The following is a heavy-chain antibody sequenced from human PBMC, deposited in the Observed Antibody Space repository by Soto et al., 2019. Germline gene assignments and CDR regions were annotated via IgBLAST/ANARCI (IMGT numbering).Heavy chain of an antibody. J-gene: IGHJ3*02. V-gene: IGHV3-21*01. Sequence: VQLVESGGGLVKPGGSLRLSCVGSGFTFSSYNINWVRQAPGKGLEWVSSISTSSTYIFYTDSVKARFTIARDNAKNSLYLQMNSLRGEDTAVYFCARGQGFSYGSAALDMWGLATMVTVCS. CDR2: ISTSSTYI. CDR3: ARGQGFSYGSAALDM. CDR1: GFTFSSYN. D-gene: IGHD5-18*01.